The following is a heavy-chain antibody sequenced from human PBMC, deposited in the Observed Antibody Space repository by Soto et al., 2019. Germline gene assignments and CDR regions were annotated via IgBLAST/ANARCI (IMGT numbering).Heavy chain of an antibody. D-gene: IGHD3-10*01. Sequence: QITLKESGPTLVKPTQTLTLTCAFSGFSLNTRGVGVGWIRQPPGKALEWLALIYWDNDKRYSPSLKSRLTIPKDTPKNHVVLMMTDLDPVDTATYYCARNNYYGSGSVYWGQGTLVTVSS. CDR3: ARNNYYGSGSVY. CDR2: IYWDNDK. V-gene: IGHV2-5*02. J-gene: IGHJ4*02. CDR1: GFSLNTRGVG.